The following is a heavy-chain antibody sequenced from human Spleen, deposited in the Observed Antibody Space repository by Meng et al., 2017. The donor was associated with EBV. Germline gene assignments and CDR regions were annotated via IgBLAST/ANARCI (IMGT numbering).Heavy chain of an antibody. CDR1: GSAFSRYT. CDR3: VGRDSSGYHT. V-gene: IGHV3-21*01. CDR2: ISTTSSYI. D-gene: IGHD3-22*01. Sequence: EVQLVESGXXLXKPGGXXRLSCAASGSAFSRYTMNWVRQAPGKGLEWVSSISTTSSYIHYADSVKGRFTISRDNAKNSLYLQMNSLRAEDTAVYYCVGRDSSGYHTWGQGTLVTVSS. J-gene: IGHJ4*02.